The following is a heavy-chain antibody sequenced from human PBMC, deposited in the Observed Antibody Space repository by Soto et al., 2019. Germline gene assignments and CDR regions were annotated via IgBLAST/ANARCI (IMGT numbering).Heavy chain of an antibody. CDR3: ARDRGTPDLRDTHYYDSSDLDYGMDV. V-gene: IGHV3-7*01. J-gene: IGHJ6*02. CDR2: INQDGSEK. CDR1: GFTFSSYW. Sequence: EVRLVESGGGLVQPGGSLTLSCAASGFTFSSYWMTWVRQAPGKGLEWVANINQDGSEKYYMDSMKGRFTISRDNAKNSLLLQLNSLRAEDTAVYYCARDRGTPDLRDTHYYDSSDLDYGMDVWGQGTTVTVSS. D-gene: IGHD3-22*01.